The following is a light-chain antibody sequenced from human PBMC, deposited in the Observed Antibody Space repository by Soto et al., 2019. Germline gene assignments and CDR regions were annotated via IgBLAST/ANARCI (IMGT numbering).Light chain of an antibody. V-gene: IGLV6-57*01. CDR1: SGSIASNY. CDR2: EDN. Sequence: NFMLTQPHSVSESPGKTVTISCTRSSGSIASNYVQWYQQRPGSSPTTVIYEDNQRPSGVPDRFSGSIDSSSNSASLTISGLKTEDEADYDCQSYDSSHWVFGGGTKLTVL. J-gene: IGLJ3*02. CDR3: QSYDSSHWV.